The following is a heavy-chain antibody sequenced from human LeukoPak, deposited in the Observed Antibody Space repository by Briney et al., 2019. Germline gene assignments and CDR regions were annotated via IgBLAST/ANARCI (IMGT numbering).Heavy chain of an antibody. D-gene: IGHD4-17*01. V-gene: IGHV4-4*07. CDR1: GGSIRNYY. Sequence: SETLSLTCTASGGSIRNYYWSWIRHPAGKGLEWIGRIYTSGTTHYNPSLKSRVTMSVDTSKNQFSLKLSSVTAADTAVYYCARLSTVTTSFDYWGQGTLVTVSS. CDR2: IYTSGTT. CDR3: ARLSTVTTSFDY. J-gene: IGHJ4*02.